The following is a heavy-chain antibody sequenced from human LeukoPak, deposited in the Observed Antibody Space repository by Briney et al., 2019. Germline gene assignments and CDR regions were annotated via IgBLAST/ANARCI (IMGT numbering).Heavy chain of an antibody. D-gene: IGHD3-10*01. J-gene: IGHJ6*03. CDR3: ARGRSVRGVISYYYYYYMDV. CDR2: IRYDGSNK. Sequence: GGSLRLSCAASGFTFSSYGMHWVRQAPGKGLEWVAFIRYDGSNKYYADSVKGRFTISRDNSKNTLYLQMNSLRAEDTAVYYCARGRSVRGVISYYYYYYMDVWGKGTTVTVSS. CDR1: GFTFSSYG. V-gene: IGHV3-30*02.